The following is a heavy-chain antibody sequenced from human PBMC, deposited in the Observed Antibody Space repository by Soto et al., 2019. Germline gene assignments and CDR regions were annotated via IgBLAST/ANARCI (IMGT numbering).Heavy chain of an antibody. J-gene: IGHJ4*02. CDR1: GFTFSSYW. CDR2: LNSDGSST. Sequence: EVQLVESGGGLVQPGGSLRLSCAASGFTFSSYWMNWVRQAPGKGLVWVSRLNSDGSSTSYADSVKGRFTISRDNAKNTLYLKMKSLRAEDTAVYYCAREVTDLYFDYWGQGTLVTVSS. D-gene: IGHD4-4*01. CDR3: AREVTDLYFDY. V-gene: IGHV3-74*01.